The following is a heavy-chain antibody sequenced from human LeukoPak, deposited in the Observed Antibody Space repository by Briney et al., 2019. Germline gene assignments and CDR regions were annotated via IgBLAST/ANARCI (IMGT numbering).Heavy chain of an antibody. Sequence: PSETLSLTCTVSGGSISSYFWSWIRQPAGKGLEWIGRIYTSGTTNYNTTLKSRLTMSVDTSKNQFSLRLSSVTAADTAVYYCAREDPSVAARGLDYWGQGTLVTVSS. CDR3: AREDPSVAARGLDY. CDR1: GGSISSYF. D-gene: IGHD6-6*01. V-gene: IGHV4-4*07. J-gene: IGHJ4*02. CDR2: IYTSGTT.